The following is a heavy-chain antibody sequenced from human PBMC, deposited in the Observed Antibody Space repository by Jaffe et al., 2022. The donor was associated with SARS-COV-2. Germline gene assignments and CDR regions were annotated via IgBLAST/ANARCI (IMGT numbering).Heavy chain of an antibody. CDR3: ARGQWKRYPPDYFYYYMDV. Sequence: QVQLQQWGAGLLKPSETLSLTCAVYGGSFSVYYWSWIRQPPGKGLEWIGEVNHSGSTNYNPSLKSRVTISVDTSKNQFSLTLSSVTAADTAVYFCARGQWKRYPPDYFYYYMDVWGKGTTVTVSS. CDR1: GGSFSVYY. J-gene: IGHJ6*03. V-gene: IGHV4-34*01. D-gene: IGHD3-9*01. CDR2: VNHSGST.